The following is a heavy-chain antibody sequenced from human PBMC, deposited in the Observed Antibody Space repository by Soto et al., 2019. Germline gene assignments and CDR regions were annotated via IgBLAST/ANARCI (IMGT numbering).Heavy chain of an antibody. V-gene: IGHV3-64D*08. Sequence: GGSLRLSCSASGFTFSTYAMHWVRQAPGKGLEYVSAISSNGGSTYYADSVKGRFTISRDNSKNTLYLQMSSLRADDTAVYYCVKVVTDNWTSYSDYWGQGTLVTVSS. J-gene: IGHJ4*02. CDR2: ISSNGGST. D-gene: IGHD1-20*01. CDR1: GFTFSTYA. CDR3: VKVVTDNWTSYSDY.